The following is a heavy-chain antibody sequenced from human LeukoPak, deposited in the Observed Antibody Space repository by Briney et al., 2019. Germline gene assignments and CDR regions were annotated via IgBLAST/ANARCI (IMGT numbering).Heavy chain of an antibody. CDR3: ARAPPGYCSSTSCYLNY. CDR1: GFTFSNYG. J-gene: IGHJ4*02. CDR2: IWYDGSNK. Sequence: GGSLRLSCAASGFTFSNYGMHWVRQAPGKGLEWVAVIWYDGSNKYYADSVKGRFTISRDNSKNTLYLQTNSLRAEDTAVYYCARAPPGYCSSTSCYLNYWGQGILVTVSS. D-gene: IGHD2-2*01. V-gene: IGHV3-33*01.